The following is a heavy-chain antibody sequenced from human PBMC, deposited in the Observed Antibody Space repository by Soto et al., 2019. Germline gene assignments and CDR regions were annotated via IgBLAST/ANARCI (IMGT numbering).Heavy chain of an antibody. CDR2: INQDGSEK. J-gene: IGHJ4*02. CDR1: ESTFSDYW. D-gene: IGHD1-26*01. V-gene: IGHV3-7*03. CDR3: ARDREWEPSQEGFDY. Sequence: EVQLVESGGGLVQPGGSLRLSCVASESTFSDYWMSWVRQAPGKGLEWVATINQDGSEKFFVDSVKGRFTISRDNTKKSLYLQMYSLRVEDTALYYCARDREWEPSQEGFDYWGQGTLVTVSS.